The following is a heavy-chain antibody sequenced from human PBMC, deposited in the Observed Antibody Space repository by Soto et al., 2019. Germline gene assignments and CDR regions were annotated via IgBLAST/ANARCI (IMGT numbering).Heavy chain of an antibody. V-gene: IGHV3-23*01. CDR2: ISGGSGDT. J-gene: IGHJ4*02. CDR1: GFTFSNSA. Sequence: EVQLLESGGGVAQPGGSLRLSCAASGFTFSNSAMSWVRQAPGKGLEWVSTISGGSGDTSYADPVKGRFIVSRDDSRTTLYLQMNSLRAEDTALYYRARGASTFDYWGQGRPVIVSS. D-gene: IGHD2-2*01. CDR3: ARGASTFDY.